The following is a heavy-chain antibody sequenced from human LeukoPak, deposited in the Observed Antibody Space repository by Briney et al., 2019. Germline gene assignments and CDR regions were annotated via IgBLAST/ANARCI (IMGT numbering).Heavy chain of an antibody. J-gene: IGHJ6*02. Sequence: SQTLSLTCAVSGGSISSGGYSWSWIRQPPGKGLEWIGYIYHSGSTYYNPSLKGRVTISVDRSKNQFSLKLSSVTAADTAVYFCARAATAYYYGVDVWGQGTTVTVSS. CDR1: GGSISSGGYS. V-gene: IGHV4-30-2*01. D-gene: IGHD2-15*01. CDR2: IYHSGST. CDR3: ARAATAYYYGVDV.